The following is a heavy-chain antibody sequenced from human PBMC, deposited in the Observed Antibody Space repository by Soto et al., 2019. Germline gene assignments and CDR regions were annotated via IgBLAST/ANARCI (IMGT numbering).Heavy chain of an antibody. CDR2: INHGGST. V-gene: IGHV4-34*01. CDR1: GVSFSDYY. Sequence: SETLSLTCAAYGVSFSDYYWSWIRQPPGKGLEWIGEINHGGSTNYNPSLKSRVTILVDTSKNQFSLKLISVTAADTAVYYCARSVAGNDYWGQGTLVT. CDR3: ARSVAGNDY. D-gene: IGHD6-19*01. J-gene: IGHJ4*02.